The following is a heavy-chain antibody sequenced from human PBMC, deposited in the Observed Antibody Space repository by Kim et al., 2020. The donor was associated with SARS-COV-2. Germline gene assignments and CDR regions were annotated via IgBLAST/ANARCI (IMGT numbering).Heavy chain of an antibody. CDR3: ARDSPLTITMVRGVPLYAFDI. CDR1: GYTFTSYY. D-gene: IGHD3-10*01. Sequence: ASVKVSCKASGYTFTSYYMHWVRQAPGQGLEWMGIINPSGGSTSYAQKFQGRVTMTRDTSTSTVYMELSSLRSEDTAVYYCARDSPLTITMVRGVPLYAFDIWGQGTMVTVSS. CDR2: INPSGGST. V-gene: IGHV1-46*01. J-gene: IGHJ3*02.